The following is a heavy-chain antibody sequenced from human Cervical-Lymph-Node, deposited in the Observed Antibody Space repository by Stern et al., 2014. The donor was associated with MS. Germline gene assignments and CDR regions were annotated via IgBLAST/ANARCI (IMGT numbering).Heavy chain of an antibody. CDR1: GYSFTNYD. Sequence: VQLLESGAEVRKPGASVKVSCKASGYSFTNYDITWVRQAAGQRLEWVRWINPNSGNSGSAQKFQGRVTITTNNSITTAYMDLSSLTSEDTAIYYCTTSQGALWGQGTLVTVSS. CDR2: INPNSGNS. CDR3: TTSQGAL. V-gene: IGHV1-8*01. D-gene: IGHD3-16*01. J-gene: IGHJ4*02.